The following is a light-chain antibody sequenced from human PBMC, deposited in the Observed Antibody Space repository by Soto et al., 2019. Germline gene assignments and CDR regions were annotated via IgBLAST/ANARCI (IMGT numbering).Light chain of an antibody. CDR1: QSVSSN. CDR2: GAS. J-gene: IGKJ2*01. Sequence: ERVMAQSPATLSVSPGERATHSCRASQSVSSNLAWYQQKPGQAPRLLIYGASTRATGIPARFSGNGSGTEFTLTISSLQSEDFAVYYCQQYNNWYSFGQGTKVDIK. V-gene: IGKV3-15*01. CDR3: QQYNNWYS.